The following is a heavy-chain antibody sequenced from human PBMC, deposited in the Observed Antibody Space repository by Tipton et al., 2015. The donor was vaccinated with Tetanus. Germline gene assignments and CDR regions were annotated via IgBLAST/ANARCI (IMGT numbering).Heavy chain of an antibody. CDR2: ITWNSGSH. D-gene: IGHD2-2*02. J-gene: IGHJ4*02. Sequence: LSLTCTVSGGSISNYYWSWVRQAPGKGLEWVAGITWNSGSHNYADSVKGRFTISRDNAQNSLYLQMHNLTVEDTALYYCAKNFLSYIDHWGQGTLVTVSS. CDR1: GGSISNYY. CDR3: AKNFLSYIDH. V-gene: IGHV3-9*01.